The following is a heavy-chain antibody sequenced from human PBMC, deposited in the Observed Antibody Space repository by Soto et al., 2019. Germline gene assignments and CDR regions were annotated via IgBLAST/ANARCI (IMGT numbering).Heavy chain of an antibody. D-gene: IGHD3-22*01. J-gene: IGHJ4*02. CDR2: IDPSDSQT. CDR3: ARQIYDSDTGPNFQYYFDS. Sequence: PGESLKISCKGSGYGFAGYWITWVRQKPGKGLEWMGRIDPSDSQTYYSPSFRGHVTISVTKSITTVFLQWSSLRVSDTAMYYCARQIYDSDTGPNFQYYFDSWGQGTPVTVSS. V-gene: IGHV5-10-1*01. CDR1: GYGFAGYW.